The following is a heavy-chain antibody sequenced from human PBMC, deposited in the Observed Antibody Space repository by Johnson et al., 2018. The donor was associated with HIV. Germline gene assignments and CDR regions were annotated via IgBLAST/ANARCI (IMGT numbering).Heavy chain of an antibody. Sequence: QMLLVESGGGVVQPGRSLRLSCAASGFTFSSYAMHWVRQAPGKGLEWVAVISYDGSNKYYADSVKGRFTISRDNSKNTLYPQMNSLRAEDTAVYCCASEEGSAAPPNAFDIWGQGTMVTVSS. D-gene: IGHD6-25*01. CDR2: ISYDGSNK. J-gene: IGHJ3*02. V-gene: IGHV3-30*04. CDR3: ASEEGSAAPPNAFDI. CDR1: GFTFSSYA.